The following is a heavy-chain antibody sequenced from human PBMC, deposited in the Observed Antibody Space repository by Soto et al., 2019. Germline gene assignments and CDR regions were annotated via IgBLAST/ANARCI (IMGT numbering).Heavy chain of an antibody. Sequence: PSETLSLTCSVSGGSISSGYYYWSWIRQPPGKGLEWIGNIYYSGTTYYNPSLKSRVTISVDTSKNQFSLKVNSVTAADTAVYYCARALIQLWPHYYYGMDVWGQGTTVTVSS. CDR3: ARALIQLWPHYYYGMDV. CDR1: GGSISSGYYY. CDR2: IYYSGTT. V-gene: IGHV4-30-4*01. D-gene: IGHD5-18*01. J-gene: IGHJ6*02.